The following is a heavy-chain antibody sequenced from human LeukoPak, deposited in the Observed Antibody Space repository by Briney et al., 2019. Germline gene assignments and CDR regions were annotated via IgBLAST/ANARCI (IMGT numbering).Heavy chain of an antibody. Sequence: SETLSLTCIVSGGSVSSGSYYWSWIRQPPGKGLEWIGYIYNSMRTNYNPSLKSRVTISVETSKNQLSLKLSSVTAADTAVYFCVRDLVATIDHYYYGMDVWGQGTTVTVSS. J-gene: IGHJ6*02. CDR3: VRDLVATIDHYYYGMDV. V-gene: IGHV4-61*01. CDR2: IYNSMRT. D-gene: IGHD5-12*01. CDR1: GGSVSSGSYY.